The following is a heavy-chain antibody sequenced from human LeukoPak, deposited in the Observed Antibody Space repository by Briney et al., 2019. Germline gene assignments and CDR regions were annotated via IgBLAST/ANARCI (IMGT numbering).Heavy chain of an antibody. CDR1: GGSFSGCY. J-gene: IGHJ3*02. CDR3: ARSNYVWGSYRPRQSDAFDI. Sequence: SETLSLTCAVYGGSFSGCYWSWIRQPPGKGLEWIGEINHSGSTNYNPSLKSRVTMSVDTSKNQFSLKLSSVTAADTAVYYCARSNYVWGSYRPRQSDAFDIWGQGTMVTVSS. V-gene: IGHV4-34*01. CDR2: INHSGST. D-gene: IGHD3-16*02.